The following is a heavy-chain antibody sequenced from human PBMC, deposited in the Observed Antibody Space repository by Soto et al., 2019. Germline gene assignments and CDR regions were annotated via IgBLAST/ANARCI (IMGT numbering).Heavy chain of an antibody. V-gene: IGHV3-15*07. D-gene: IGHD3-3*01. CDR3: TTEGNYDFWSGIYYYFDY. Sequence: EVQLVESGGGLVKPGGSLRLSCAASGFTFSNAWMNWVRQAPGKGLEWVGRIKSKTDGGTTDYAAPVKGRFTISRDDSKNTLYLQMNSLKTEDTAVYYCTTEGNYDFWSGIYYYFDYWGQGTLVTVSS. CDR2: IKSKTDGGTT. CDR1: GFTFSNAW. J-gene: IGHJ4*02.